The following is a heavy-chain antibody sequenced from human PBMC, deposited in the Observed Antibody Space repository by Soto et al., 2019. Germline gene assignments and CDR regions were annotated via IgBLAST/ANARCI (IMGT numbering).Heavy chain of an antibody. D-gene: IGHD2-8*01. J-gene: IGHJ5*01. CDR3: ARLIGNSWLDS. Sequence: QIHLQQSGPGLVKPSQTLSLTCAISGDSVSTNSATWDWIRQSPSRGLEWRGRTYYRSNWYTDYAVSVKGRITIYPDTANNQLSLQLNSVIPDDTAVYYCARLIGNSWLDSWGQGTLVTVSS. CDR2: TYYRSNWYT. CDR1: GDSVSTNSAT. V-gene: IGHV6-1*01.